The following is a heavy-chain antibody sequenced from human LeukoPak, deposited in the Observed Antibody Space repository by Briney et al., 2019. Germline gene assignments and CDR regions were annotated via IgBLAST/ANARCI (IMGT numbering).Heavy chain of an antibody. Sequence: GGSLRLSCAAPGFTFSSYWMTWVRQAPGKGLEWVAYMKEDGTETHYVDSVKGRFTISRDNTKKSLYLQMNSLRADDTAVYYCARGVYAFDVWGQGTMVTVSS. V-gene: IGHV3-7*01. J-gene: IGHJ3*01. CDR2: MKEDGTET. CDR1: GFTFSSYW. CDR3: ARGVYAFDV.